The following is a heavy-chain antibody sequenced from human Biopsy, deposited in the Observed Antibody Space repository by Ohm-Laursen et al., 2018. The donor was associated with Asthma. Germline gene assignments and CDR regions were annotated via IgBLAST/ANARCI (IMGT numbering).Heavy chain of an antibody. D-gene: IGHD1-7*01. V-gene: IGHV1-24*01. CDR3: ASDFPKNYVRYNFQF. CDR1: GYSLTDLS. CDR2: HDHEEGGT. J-gene: IGHJ4*02. Sequence: SSVKVSCKISGYSLTDLSMHWVRQAPGQGLEWMGGHDHEEGGTVNAWRFQGRVTMTEDTSTDTAYMELSSLSSDDTAVYYCASDFPKNYVRYNFQFWGQGTLVTVSS.